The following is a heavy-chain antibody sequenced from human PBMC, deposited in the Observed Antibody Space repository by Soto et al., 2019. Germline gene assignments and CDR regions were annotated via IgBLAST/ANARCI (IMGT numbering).Heavy chain of an antibody. CDR2: MNPNSGNT. J-gene: IGHJ6*03. CDR1: GYTFTSYD. V-gene: IGHV1-8*01. Sequence: ASVKVSCKASGYTFTSYDINWVRQATGQGLEWMGWMNPNSGNTGYAQKFQGRVTMTRNTSISTAYMELRSLRSEDTAVYYCARGNPDIVVVPAALTSNYYYYYYMDVWGKGTTVTVSS. D-gene: IGHD2-2*01. CDR3: ARGNPDIVVVPAALTSNYYYYYYMDV.